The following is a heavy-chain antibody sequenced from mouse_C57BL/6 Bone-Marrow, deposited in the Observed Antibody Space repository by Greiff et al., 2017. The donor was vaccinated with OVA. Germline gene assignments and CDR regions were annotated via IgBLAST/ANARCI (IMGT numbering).Heavy chain of an antibody. CDR3: ARESGYYSFAY. CDR1: GFTFSSYA. D-gene: IGHD2-3*01. J-gene: IGHJ3*01. Sequence: EVKLMESGGGLVKPGGSLKLSCAASGFTFSSYAMSWVRQTPEKRLEWVATISDGGSYTYYPDNVKGRFTISRDNAKNNLYLQMSHLKSEDTAMYYCARESGYYSFAYWGQGTLGTVSA. CDR2: ISDGGSYT. V-gene: IGHV5-4*01.